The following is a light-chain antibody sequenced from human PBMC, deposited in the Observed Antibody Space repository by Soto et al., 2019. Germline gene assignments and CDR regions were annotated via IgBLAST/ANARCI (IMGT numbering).Light chain of an antibody. J-gene: IGLJ3*02. Sequence: VLTQPPSASGTPGQSLTISCSGSSSNIGSHFVYWYQHVPGTAPKLLIFRDGQRPSGVPARFFGSKSGTSASLAFSGLRSEDEADYYCAVWDQSLTGWVFGGGTKLTVL. CDR1: SSNIGSHF. CDR2: RDG. V-gene: IGLV1-47*01. CDR3: AVWDQSLTGWV.